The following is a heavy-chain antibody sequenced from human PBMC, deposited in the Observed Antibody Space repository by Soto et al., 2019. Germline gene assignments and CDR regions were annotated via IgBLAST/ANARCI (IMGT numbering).Heavy chain of an antibody. CDR2: IYYLVST. D-gene: IGHD3-16*01. Sequence: XGTLSLTCSVSGGSMSEYFWSWIRQSPGKGLGWIGYIYYLVSTYYNPSLNSRVTISVDTSKRQFSLRLTSVTAADTAVYYCGKEGYVGWGSPYRAYWGREPRSPYP. J-gene: IGHJ4*02. CDR3: GKEGYVGWGSPYRAY. CDR1: GGSMSEYF. V-gene: IGHV4-59*01.